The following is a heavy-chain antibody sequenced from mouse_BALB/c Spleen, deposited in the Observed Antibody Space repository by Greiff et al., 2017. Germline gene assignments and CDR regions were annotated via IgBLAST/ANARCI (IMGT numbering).Heavy chain of an antibody. D-gene: IGHD1-1*01. V-gene: IGHV2-9*02. J-gene: IGHJ3*01. Sequence: VQLVESGPGLVAPSQSLSITCTVSGFSLTSYGVHWVRQPPGKGLEWLGVIWAGGSTNYNSALMSRLSISKDNSKSQVFLKMNSLQTDDTAMYYCARYYYGSSGPFAYWGQGTLVTVSA. CDR2: IWAGGST. CDR1: GFSLTSYG. CDR3: ARYYYGSSGPFAY.